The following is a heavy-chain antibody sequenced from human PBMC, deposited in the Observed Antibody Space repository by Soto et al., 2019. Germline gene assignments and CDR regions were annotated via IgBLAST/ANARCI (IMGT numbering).Heavy chain of an antibody. CDR1: GYTFTDYY. CDR3: AREGAAAANYGMDV. J-gene: IGHJ6*02. CDR2: VNPNSGGT. Sequence: ASVKVSCKASGYTFTDYYIHWVRQAPGQGLEWMGWVNPNSGGTNYAQKFQGWVTMTRDTSISTVYMELSSLKSDDMAVYYCAREGAAAANYGMDVRGQGTTVTVSS. D-gene: IGHD6-13*01. V-gene: IGHV1-2*04.